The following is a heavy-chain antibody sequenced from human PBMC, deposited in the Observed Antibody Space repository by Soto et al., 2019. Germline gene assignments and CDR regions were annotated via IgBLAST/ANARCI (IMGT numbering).Heavy chain of an antibody. CDR2: ISGSGGST. CDR3: AKDRNYYDSSGYYYDAFDI. CDR1: GFTFSSYA. D-gene: IGHD3-22*01. V-gene: IGHV3-23*01. Sequence: GESLKISCAASGFTFSSYAMSWVRQAPGKGLEWVSAISGSGGSTYYADSVKGRFTISRDNSKNTLYLQMNSLRAEDTAVYYCAKDRNYYDSSGYYYDAFDIWGQGTMVTVSS. J-gene: IGHJ3*02.